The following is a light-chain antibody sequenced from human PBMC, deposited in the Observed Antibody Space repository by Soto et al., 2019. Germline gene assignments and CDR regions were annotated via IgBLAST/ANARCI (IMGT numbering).Light chain of an antibody. CDR3: AAWDDRLNGEGV. CDR1: SSNIGSNT. J-gene: IGLJ3*02. Sequence: QSVLTQPPSASGTPGQRVTISCSGSSSNIGSNTVNWYQQLPGTAPKLLIYSNNQRRSGVPDRFSGSKSGTSASLAISGLQSEDEADYYCAAWDDRLNGEGVFSGGTKLTVL. CDR2: SNN. V-gene: IGLV1-44*01.